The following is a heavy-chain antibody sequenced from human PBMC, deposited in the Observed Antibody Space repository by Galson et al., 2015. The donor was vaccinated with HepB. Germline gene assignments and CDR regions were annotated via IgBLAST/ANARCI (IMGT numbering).Heavy chain of an antibody. CDR2: ISTKRGNT. CDR1: GYTFNKYG. D-gene: IGHD3-9*01. Sequence: SVKVSCKASGYTFNKYGISWVRQAPGHGLEWMGWISTKRGNTKHAQNFQGRVTMTTETSTNTAYMELRSLRSADTAVHYCARDVDWALDYWGQGTLVTVSS. J-gene: IGHJ4*02. V-gene: IGHV1-18*01. CDR3: ARDVDWALDY.